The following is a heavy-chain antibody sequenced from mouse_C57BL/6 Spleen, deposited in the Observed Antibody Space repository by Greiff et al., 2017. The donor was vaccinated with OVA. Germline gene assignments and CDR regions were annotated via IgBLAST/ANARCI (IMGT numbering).Heavy chain of an antibody. J-gene: IGHJ4*01. CDR1: GYTFTDYN. CDR3: ARAPYYYGSSLYAMDY. V-gene: IGHV1-22*01. Sequence: VQLQQSGPELVKPGASVKMSCKASGYTFTDYNMHWVKQSHGKSLEWIGYINPNNGGTSYNQKFKGKATLTVNKSSSTAYMELRSLTSEDSAVYYCARAPYYYGSSLYAMDYWGQGTSVTVSS. D-gene: IGHD1-1*01. CDR2: INPNNGGT.